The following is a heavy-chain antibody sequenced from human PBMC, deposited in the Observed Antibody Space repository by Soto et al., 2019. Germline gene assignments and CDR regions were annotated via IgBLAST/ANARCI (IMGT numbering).Heavy chain of an antibody. CDR2: IYYSGST. CDR3: AREGARGSGWFDP. Sequence: QVQLQESGPGLVKPSQTLSLTCTVSGGSISSGGYYWSWIRQHPGKGLEWIGYIYYSGSTYYNPSLKSRVTIPVDTSKNQFSLKLSSVTAADTAVYYCAREGARGSGWFDPWGQGTLVTVSS. V-gene: IGHV4-31*03. D-gene: IGHD3-10*01. J-gene: IGHJ5*02. CDR1: GGSISSGGYY.